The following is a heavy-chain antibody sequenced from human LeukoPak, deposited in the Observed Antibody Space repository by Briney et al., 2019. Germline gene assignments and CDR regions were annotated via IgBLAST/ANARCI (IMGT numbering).Heavy chain of an antibody. D-gene: IGHD3-3*01. Sequence: GASVKVSCKASGYTFTGYYMHWVRQAPGQGLEWMGWINPNSGGTNYAQKFQGRVTMTRNTSISTAYMELSSLRSEDTAVYYCARGVFWSGYFDYWGQGTLVTVSS. J-gene: IGHJ4*02. V-gene: IGHV1-2*02. CDR1: GYTFTGYY. CDR2: INPNSGGT. CDR3: ARGVFWSGYFDY.